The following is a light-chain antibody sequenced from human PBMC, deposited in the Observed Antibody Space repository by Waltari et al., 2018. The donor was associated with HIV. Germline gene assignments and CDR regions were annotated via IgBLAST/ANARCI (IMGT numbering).Light chain of an antibody. CDR1: SSDIGGNDH. V-gene: IGLV2-14*01. CDR3: SSYTPSGTVL. CDR2: DVN. Sequence: QSALTQPASVSGSLGQSITIACIGTSSDIGGNDHVPWYQHHPDRAPQLVMRDVNTRPSGSPFRFSGSQSGTTASLTISGLQAEDEADYYCSSYTPSGTVLFGGGTKVTVL. J-gene: IGLJ2*01.